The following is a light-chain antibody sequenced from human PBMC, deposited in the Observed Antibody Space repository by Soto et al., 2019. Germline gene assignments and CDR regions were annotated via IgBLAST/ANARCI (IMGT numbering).Light chain of an antibody. CDR2: GAS. Sequence: TQSPSSLSASVGDRATITCRASQSISSSYLAWYQQKPGQAPRLLIYGASSRATGIPDRFSGSGSGTDFTLTISSLEPEDFAVYYCQQRSNWPITFGQGTRLEIK. CDR3: QQRSNWPIT. J-gene: IGKJ5*01. CDR1: QSISSSY. V-gene: IGKV3D-20*02.